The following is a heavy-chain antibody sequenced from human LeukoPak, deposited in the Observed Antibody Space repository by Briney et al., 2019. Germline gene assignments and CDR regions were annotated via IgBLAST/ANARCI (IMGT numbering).Heavy chain of an antibody. CDR3: AMRKPYDSSGPFDY. CDR1: GYTFTSYA. Sequence: RASVKVSCKASGYTFTSYAMHWVRQAPGQRLEWMGWINAGNGNTKYSQKFQGRVTITRDTSASTAYMELSSLRSEETAMYYCAMRKPYDSSGPFDYWGQGTLVTVSS. J-gene: IGHJ4*02. CDR2: INAGNGNT. V-gene: IGHV1-3*01. D-gene: IGHD3-22*01.